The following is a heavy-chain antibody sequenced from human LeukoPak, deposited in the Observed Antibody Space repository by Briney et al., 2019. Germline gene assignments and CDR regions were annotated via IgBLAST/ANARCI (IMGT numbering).Heavy chain of an antibody. V-gene: IGHV4-30-4*08. Sequence: SQTLSLTCTVSGGSSSSGDYYSSWISQPPGKGLAWIGYIYYSGSTYYNPSRKSRVTISVDTSKNHLSLRLSSVTAADTAVYYCARGRRRDWFDPWGRGTLVTVSS. CDR1: GGSSSSGDYY. CDR2: IYYSGST. D-gene: IGHD6-25*01. CDR3: ARGRRRDWFDP. J-gene: IGHJ5*02.